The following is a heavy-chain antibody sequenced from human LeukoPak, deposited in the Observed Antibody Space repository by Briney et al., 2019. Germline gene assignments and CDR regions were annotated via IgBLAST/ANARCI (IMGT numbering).Heavy chain of an antibody. J-gene: IGHJ4*02. CDR1: GFTFSSYE. Sequence: GGSLRLSCAASGFTFSSYEMNWVRQAPGKGLEWVSYISSSGSTIYYADSVKGRFTISRDNAKNSLYLQMNSLGAEDTAVYYCARDPQPPIAAALDYWGQGTLVTVSS. CDR3: ARDPQPPIAAALDY. D-gene: IGHD6-13*01. V-gene: IGHV3-48*03. CDR2: ISSSGSTI.